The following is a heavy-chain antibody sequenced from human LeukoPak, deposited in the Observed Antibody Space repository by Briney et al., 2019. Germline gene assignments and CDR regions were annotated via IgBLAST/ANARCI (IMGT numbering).Heavy chain of an antibody. J-gene: IGHJ3*02. D-gene: IGHD3-10*01. CDR1: GGSFSGYY. Sequence: SETLSLTCAVYGGSFSGYYWSWIRQPPGKGLEWIGEINHSGSTNYNPSLKSRVTISVDTSKNQFSLKLSSVTAADTAVYYCARGKPRNTYYYGSGSRDAFDIWGQGTMVTVSS. CDR2: INHSGST. V-gene: IGHV4-34*01. CDR3: ARGKPRNTYYYGSGSRDAFDI.